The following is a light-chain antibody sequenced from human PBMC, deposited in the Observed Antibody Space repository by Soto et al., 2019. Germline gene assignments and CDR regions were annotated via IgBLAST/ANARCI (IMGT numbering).Light chain of an antibody. J-gene: IGLJ1*01. V-gene: IGLV1-44*01. Sequence: QSVLTQPPSASGTPGQRVTISCSGSSSNIGSNTVNWYQQLPGTAPKLLIYSNNQRPSGVPDRFSGSKSGTSASLAITGLPSEDDAHYYCAAWDDSLNGYVLGTGTKV. CDR1: SSNIGSNT. CDR3: AAWDDSLNGYV. CDR2: SNN.